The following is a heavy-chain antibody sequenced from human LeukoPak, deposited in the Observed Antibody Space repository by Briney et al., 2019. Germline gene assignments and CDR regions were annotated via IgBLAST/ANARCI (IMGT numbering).Heavy chain of an antibody. CDR1: GYTFTSYG. V-gene: IGHV1-18*01. J-gene: IGHJ6*03. CDR2: ISAYNGNT. Sequence: GASVKVSCKASGYTFTSYGISWVRQAPGQGLEWMGWISAYNGNTNYAQKLQGRVTMTTDTSTSTAYMELRSLRSDDTAVYYCAKALLPRDNFYYMDVWGKGITVTISS. CDR3: AKALLPRDNFYYMDV.